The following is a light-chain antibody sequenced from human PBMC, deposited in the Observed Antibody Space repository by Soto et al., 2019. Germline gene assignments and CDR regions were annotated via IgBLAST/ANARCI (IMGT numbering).Light chain of an antibody. CDR1: NIGSKG. CDR2: YDK. Sequence: SYELTQPPSVSVAPGKTARITCGGNNIGSKGVHWYQQKPGQAPVMVIYYDKDRPSGIPERFSGSNSGNTATLTISRVEAGDEADYYCQVWDNSSDHLVFGGGTKLTVL. J-gene: IGLJ2*01. CDR3: QVWDNSSDHLV. V-gene: IGLV3-21*04.